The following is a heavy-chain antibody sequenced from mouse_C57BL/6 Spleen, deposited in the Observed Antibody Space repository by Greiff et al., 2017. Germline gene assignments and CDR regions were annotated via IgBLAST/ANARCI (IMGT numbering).Heavy chain of an antibody. CDR2: ISDGGSYT. CDR1: GFTFSSYA. D-gene: IGHD1-1*01. V-gene: IGHV5-4*03. J-gene: IGHJ2*01. Sequence: EVMLVESGGGLVKPGGSLKLSCAASGFTFSSYAMSWVRQTPEKRLEWVATISDGGSYTYYPDNVKGRFTISRDNAKNNLYLQMSHLTSEDTAMYYGESVYGSSLYYFDYWGKGTTLTVSS. CDR3: ESVYGSSLYYFDY.